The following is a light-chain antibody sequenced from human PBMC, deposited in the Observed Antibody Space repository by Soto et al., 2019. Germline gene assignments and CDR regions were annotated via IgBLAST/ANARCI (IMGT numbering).Light chain of an antibody. Sequence: DIVMAQSPDSLAVSLGERATINCKSSQSVLYSSNNKNYLAWYQQKPGQPPKLLIYWASTRESGVPDRFSGSGSGTDFTLTISRLQAEDVAVYYRQQYYSIPYTFGQGTKLEIK. J-gene: IGKJ2*01. CDR2: WAS. V-gene: IGKV4-1*01. CDR3: QQYYSIPYT. CDR1: QSVLYSSNNKNY.